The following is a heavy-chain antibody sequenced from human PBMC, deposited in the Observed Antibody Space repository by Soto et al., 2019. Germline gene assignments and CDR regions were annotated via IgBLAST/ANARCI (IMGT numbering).Heavy chain of an antibody. D-gene: IGHD2-15*01. V-gene: IGHV4-39*01. CDR2: IYYNGST. Sequence: QVQVQESGPGLVKPSDTLSLTCTVSGGSVSSRSYFWGWIRQPPGKGLEWIGTIYYNGSTYYNPPLKSRVTLSVDTSKNQFSLKLTSVTASDTAVYYCARQRVIPATPTNWFDPWGQGTLVTVSS. CDR3: ARQRVIPATPTNWFDP. J-gene: IGHJ5*02. CDR1: GGSVSSRSYF.